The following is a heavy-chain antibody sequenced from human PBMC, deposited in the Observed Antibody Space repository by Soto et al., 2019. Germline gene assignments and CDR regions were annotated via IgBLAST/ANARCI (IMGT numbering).Heavy chain of an antibody. V-gene: IGHV3-23*01. Sequence: LRLSCAASGFTFSNSAMSWVRQAPGKGLEWVSVISGSGDFTFHGDSVKGRFTISRDNSKNTLYLQMNSLRAEDTAVYYCAYSSTPFDYWGQGTLVTVSS. CDR3: AYSSTPFDY. CDR2: ISGSGDFT. CDR1: GFTFSNSA. J-gene: IGHJ4*02. D-gene: IGHD6-13*01.